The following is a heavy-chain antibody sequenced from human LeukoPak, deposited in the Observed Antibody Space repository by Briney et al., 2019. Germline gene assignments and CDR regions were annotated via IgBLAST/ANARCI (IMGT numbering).Heavy chain of an antibody. V-gene: IGHV3-23*01. CDR3: AIDLRQWLVPDY. D-gene: IGHD6-19*01. CDR2: ISGSGGST. Sequence: GGSLRLSCAASGFTFSSYAMSWVRQAPGKGLEWVSAISGSGGSTYYADSVKGRFTISRDNSKNTLYLQMNSLRAEDTAVYYCAIDLRQWLVPDYWGQGTLVTVSS. J-gene: IGHJ4*02. CDR1: GFTFSSYA.